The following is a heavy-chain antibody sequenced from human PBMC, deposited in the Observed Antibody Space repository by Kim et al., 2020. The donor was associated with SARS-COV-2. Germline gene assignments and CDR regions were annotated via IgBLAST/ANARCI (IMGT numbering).Heavy chain of an antibody. D-gene: IGHD3-10*01. Sequence: SQTLSLTCAISGDSVSSNSAAWNWIRQSPSRGLEWLGRTYYRSKWYNDYAVSVKSRITINPDTSKNQFSLQLNSVTPEDTAVYYCARVGGGFGELLFGSWWFDPWGQGTLVTVSS. V-gene: IGHV6-1*01. CDR1: GDSVSSNSAA. CDR3: ARVGGGFGELLFGSWWFDP. J-gene: IGHJ5*02. CDR2: TYYRSKWYN.